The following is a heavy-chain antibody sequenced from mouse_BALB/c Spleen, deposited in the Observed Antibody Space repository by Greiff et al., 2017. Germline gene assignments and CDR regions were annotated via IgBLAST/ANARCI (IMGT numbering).Heavy chain of an antibody. J-gene: IGHJ2*01. D-gene: IGHD1-1*01. CDR3: ARESIITTVVAAD. Sequence: VQGVESGPGLVAPSQSLSITCTVSGFSLTSYGVHWVRQPPGKGLEWLGVIWAGGSTNYNSALMSRLSISKDNSKSQVFLKMNSLQTDDTAMYYCARESIITTVVAADWGQGTTLTVSS. CDR2: IWAGGST. CDR1: GFSLTSYG. V-gene: IGHV2-9*02.